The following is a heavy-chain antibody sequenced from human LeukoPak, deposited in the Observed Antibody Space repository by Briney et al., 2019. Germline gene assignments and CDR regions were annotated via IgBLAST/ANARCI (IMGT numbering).Heavy chain of an antibody. CDR2: INPNSGGT. Sequence: GASVKVSCKASGYTFTSYAMNWVRQAPGQGLEWMGWINPNSGGTNYAQKFQGRVTMTRDTSISTAYMELSRLRSDDTAVYYCARGKAGEFDYWGQGTLVTVSS. CDR1: GYTFTSYA. J-gene: IGHJ4*02. D-gene: IGHD1-26*01. V-gene: IGHV1-2*02. CDR3: ARGKAGEFDY.